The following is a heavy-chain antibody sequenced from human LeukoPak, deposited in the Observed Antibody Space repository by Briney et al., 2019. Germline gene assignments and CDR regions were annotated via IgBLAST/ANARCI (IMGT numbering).Heavy chain of an antibody. CDR1: GFTFSGYA. J-gene: IGHJ6*04. CDR3: AELGITMIGGV. D-gene: IGHD3-10*02. Sequence: GGSLRLSCAASGFTFSGYAMSWVRQAPGKGLEWVSYISSSGSTIYYADSVKGRFTISRDNAKNSLYLQMNSLRAEDTAVYYCAELGITMIGGVWGKGTTVTISS. CDR2: ISSSGSTI. V-gene: IGHV3-48*03.